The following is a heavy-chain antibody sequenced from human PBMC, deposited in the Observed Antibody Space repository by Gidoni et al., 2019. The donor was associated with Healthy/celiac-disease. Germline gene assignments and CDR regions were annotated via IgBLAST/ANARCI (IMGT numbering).Heavy chain of an antibody. CDR1: GFTFSSYS. CDR3: ARRRSTVTTYWDSYYFDY. V-gene: IGHV3-48*02. J-gene: IGHJ4*02. D-gene: IGHD4-4*01. CDR2: ISSSSSTI. Sequence: EVQLVESGGGLVQPGGSLRLSCAASGFTFSSYSMNWVRQAPGKGLEWVSYISSSSSTIYYADSVKGRFTISRDNAKNSLYLQMNSLRDEDTAVYYCARRRSTVTTYWDSYYFDYWGQGTLVTVSS.